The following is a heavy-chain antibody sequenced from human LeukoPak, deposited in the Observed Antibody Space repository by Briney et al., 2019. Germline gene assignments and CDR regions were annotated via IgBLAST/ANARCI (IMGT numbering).Heavy chain of an antibody. D-gene: IGHD3-22*01. CDR2: IIPILGIA. J-gene: IGHJ4*02. CDR1: GGTFSSYA. Sequence: GASVKVSCKASGGTFSSYAISLVRQAPGQGLEWMGRIIPILGIANYAQKFQGRVTITADKSTSTAYMELSSLRSEDTAVYYCARPRSSGYVLDYRGQGTLVTVSS. V-gene: IGHV1-69*04. CDR3: ARPRSSGYVLDY.